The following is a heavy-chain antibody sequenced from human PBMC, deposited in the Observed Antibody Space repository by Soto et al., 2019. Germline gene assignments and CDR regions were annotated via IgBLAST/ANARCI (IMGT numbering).Heavy chain of an antibody. CDR1: GFTFSSYA. V-gene: IGHV3-23*01. Sequence: GGSLRLSCAASGFTFSSYAMSWVRQAPGKGLEWVSAISGSGGSTYYADSVKGRFTISRDNSKNTLYLQMNSLRAEDTAVYYCAKDRPIYDFWSGSYSGAPRFDYWGQGTLVTVSS. J-gene: IGHJ4*02. CDR2: ISGSGGST. D-gene: IGHD3-3*01. CDR3: AKDRPIYDFWSGSYSGAPRFDY.